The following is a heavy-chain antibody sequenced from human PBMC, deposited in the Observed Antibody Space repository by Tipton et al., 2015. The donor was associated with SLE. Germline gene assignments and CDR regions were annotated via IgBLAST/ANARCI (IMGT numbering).Heavy chain of an antibody. CDR2: ISSSGSTI. CDR1: GFTFSSYE. J-gene: IGHJ4*02. Sequence: GSLRLSCAASGFTFSSYEMNWVRQAPGKGLEWVSYISSSGSTIYYADSVKGRFTISRDNAKNSLYLQMNSLRAEDTAVYYCARGYPGSGSYYFDYWGQGTLVTVSS. V-gene: IGHV3-48*03. D-gene: IGHD3-10*01. CDR3: ARGYPGSGSYYFDY.